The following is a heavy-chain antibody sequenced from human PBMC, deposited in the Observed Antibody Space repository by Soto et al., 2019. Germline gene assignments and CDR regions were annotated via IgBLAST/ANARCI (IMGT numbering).Heavy chain of an antibody. CDR1: DKTFLSYG. J-gene: IGHJ4*02. CDR2: ISPYNGNT. D-gene: IGHD5-18*01. Sequence: QVQLVQSGAEVKKPGASVKVSCKASDKTFLSYGISWVRQGPGQGLEWMGWISPYNGNTNYAQKLQGRVTMTTDTSTSTAYMELRSLRSDDTVVYYCATQIDTVMVFRDWGQGTLVTVSS. V-gene: IGHV1-18*01. CDR3: ATQIDTVMVFRD.